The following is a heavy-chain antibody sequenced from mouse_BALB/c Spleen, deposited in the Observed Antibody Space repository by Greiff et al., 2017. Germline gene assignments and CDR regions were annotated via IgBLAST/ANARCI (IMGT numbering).Heavy chain of an antibody. Sequence: EVKLVESGGGLVQPGGSLKLSCAASGFTFSSYGMTWVRQTPDKRLELVATINSNGGSTYYPDSVKGRFTISRDNAKNTLYLQMSSLKSEDTAMYYCARECYYGYYAMDYWGQGTSVTVSS. CDR3: ARECYYGYYAMDY. D-gene: IGHD1-2*01. CDR2: INSNGGST. CDR1: GFTFSSYG. V-gene: IGHV5-6-3*01. J-gene: IGHJ4*01.